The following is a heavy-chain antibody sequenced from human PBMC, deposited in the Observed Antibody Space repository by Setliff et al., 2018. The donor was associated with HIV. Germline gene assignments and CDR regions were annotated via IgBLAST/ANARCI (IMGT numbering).Heavy chain of an antibody. D-gene: IGHD6-19*01. V-gene: IGHV4-38-2*02. CDR3: VRGPQWLVQKGRVYYFDY. J-gene: IGHJ4*02. CDR1: GYSISSRYY. CDR2: IYHSGST. Sequence: SETLSLTCTVSGYSISSRYYWGWIRQSPGKGLEWIGSIYHSGSTQYNPSLKSRVTISVDMSKNQFSLKLSSVTAADTAVYFCVRGPQWLVQKGRVYYFDYWGQGTLVTVSS.